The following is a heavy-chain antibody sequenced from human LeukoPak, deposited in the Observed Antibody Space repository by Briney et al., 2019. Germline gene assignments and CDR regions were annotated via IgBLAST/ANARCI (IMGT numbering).Heavy chain of an antibody. CDR1: GGSISNLY. CDR2: IYVSGRI. J-gene: IGHJ5*02. Sequence: SETLSLTCSVSGGSISNLYLSWIRQPAGKGLEWIGRIYVSGRIDYNPSLRSRVTMSVDTSKNQLSLRVRSVTAADTGVYYCARDSGTTGEVKFDPWGQGTLVTVSS. D-gene: IGHD3-10*01. V-gene: IGHV4-4*07. CDR3: ARDSGTTGEVKFDP.